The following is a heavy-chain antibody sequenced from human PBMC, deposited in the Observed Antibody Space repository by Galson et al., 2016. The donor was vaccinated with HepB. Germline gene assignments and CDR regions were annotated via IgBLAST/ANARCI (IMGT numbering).Heavy chain of an antibody. Sequence: SVKVSCKASGYTFIRFYMHWVRQAPGHGLEWMGMINPTDGTTTYAQNFQGRVTMTRGPSASTVHMYLSSLRSEDTAVYYCARDRATVGCSSSSCNHYMDVWGKGTTGTVSS. J-gene: IGHJ6*03. V-gene: IGHV1-46*01. CDR2: INPTDGTT. CDR1: GYTFIRFY. CDR3: ARDRATVGCSSSSCNHYMDV. D-gene: IGHD2-15*01.